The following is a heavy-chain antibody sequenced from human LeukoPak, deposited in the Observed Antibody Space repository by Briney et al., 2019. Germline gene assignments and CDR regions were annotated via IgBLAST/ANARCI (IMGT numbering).Heavy chain of an antibody. CDR2: IHYGANT. CDR1: GVSITSSSYY. J-gene: IGHJ4*02. CDR3: ARNDAKMVTVDY. Sequence: VKPSETLSLTCTVSGVSITSSSYYWGWIRQPPGKGPEWIGSIHYGANTYRNPSLKSRVTISMDTSKNHFSLSLSSVTAADTAVYYCARNDAKMVTVDYWGQGTLVTVSS. D-gene: IGHD2-21*02. V-gene: IGHV4-39*02.